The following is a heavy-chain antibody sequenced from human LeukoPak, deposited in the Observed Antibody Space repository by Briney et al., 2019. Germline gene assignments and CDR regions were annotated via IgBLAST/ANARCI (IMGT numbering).Heavy chain of an antibody. CDR1: GFTVSRNY. Sequence: PGGSLRLSCAASGFTVSRNYMSWVRQAPGKGLEWVSVIYSGDSTYYADSVKGRFTISRDNSKNTLYLQMNSLRAEDTAVYYCAGGRGSGSFRFDYWGQGTLVTVSS. CDR3: AGGRGSGSFRFDY. D-gene: IGHD3-10*01. J-gene: IGHJ4*02. V-gene: IGHV3-53*01. CDR2: IYSGDST.